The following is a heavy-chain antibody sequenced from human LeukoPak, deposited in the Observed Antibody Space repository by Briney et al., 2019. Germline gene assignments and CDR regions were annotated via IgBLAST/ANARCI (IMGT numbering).Heavy chain of an antibody. CDR2: IXHSGST. Sequence: LEXXGEIXHSGSTNYNPSLKSRVTISVDTSKNQFSLKLSSVTAADTAVYYCARGPTYTFGGVIVSSQDFDYWGQGTLVTVSS. J-gene: IGHJ4*02. D-gene: IGHD3-16*02. CDR3: ARGPTYTFGGVIVSSQDFDY. V-gene: IGHV4-34*01.